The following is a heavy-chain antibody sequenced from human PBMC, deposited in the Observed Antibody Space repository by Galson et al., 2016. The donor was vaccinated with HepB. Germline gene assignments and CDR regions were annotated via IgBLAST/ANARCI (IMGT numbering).Heavy chain of an antibody. V-gene: IGHV3-48*04. Sequence: SLRLSCATSGFTFSTYYMTWVRQPPGKGLEWVSYIASNRRTIYYADSARGRFTISRDNAKNSLYVQMNSLSAEDTAVYYCARFSGRYNGDFDYWGQGTLVTVSS. CDR2: IASNRRTI. CDR1: GFTFSTYY. CDR3: ARFSGRYNGDFDY. D-gene: IGHD1-26*01. J-gene: IGHJ4*02.